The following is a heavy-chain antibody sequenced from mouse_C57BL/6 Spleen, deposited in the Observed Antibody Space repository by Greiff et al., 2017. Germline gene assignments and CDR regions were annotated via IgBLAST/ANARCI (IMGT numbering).Heavy chain of an antibody. J-gene: IGHJ1*03. V-gene: IGHV5-4*01. CDR2: ISGGGSYT. Sequence: EVKLVESGGGLVKPGGSLKLSCAASGFTFSSYAMSWVRQTPEKRLEWVATISGGGSYTYYPDNVKGRFTISRDNAKNNLYLQMSHLKSEDTAMYYCARDPTTVVPNWDFGGWGTGTTVTVSS. CDR1: GFTFSSYA. CDR3: ARDPTTVVPNWDFGG. D-gene: IGHD1-1*01.